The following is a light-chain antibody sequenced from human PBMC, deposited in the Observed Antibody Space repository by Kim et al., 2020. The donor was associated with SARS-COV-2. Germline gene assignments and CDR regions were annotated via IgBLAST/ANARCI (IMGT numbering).Light chain of an antibody. CDR2: AAS. CDR1: QSISSY. V-gene: IGKV1-39*01. Sequence: DIQMTQSPSSLSASVGDRVTITCRASQSISSYLNWYQQKPGKAPKLLIYAASSLQSGVPSRFSGSGSGTDFTLTISSLQPEDFATYYCQQGYSTPLTFGQGTKLEI. J-gene: IGKJ2*01. CDR3: QQGYSTPLT.